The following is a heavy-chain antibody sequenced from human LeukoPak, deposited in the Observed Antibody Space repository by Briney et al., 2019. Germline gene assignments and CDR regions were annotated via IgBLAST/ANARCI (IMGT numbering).Heavy chain of an antibody. J-gene: IGHJ4*02. V-gene: IGHV1-46*01. CDR2: INPSGGST. CDR1: GYTFTSYY. CDR3: ARAPSGRPFDY. Sequence: GASVKVSCKASGYTFTSYYMHWVRQAPGQGLEWMGIINPSGGSTSYAQKFQGRVTMTRDTSTSTVYMELSSLRSEDKAVYYCARAPSGRPFDYWGQGTLVTVSS.